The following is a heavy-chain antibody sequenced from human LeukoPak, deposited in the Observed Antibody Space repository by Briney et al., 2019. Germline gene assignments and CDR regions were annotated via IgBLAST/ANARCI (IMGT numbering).Heavy chain of an antibody. CDR1: GFTFSSYS. CDR2: IISSSSYI. V-gene: IGHV3-21*01. Sequence: GGALRLSCAASGFTFSSYSMSWVRQALGEGRGWVSSIISSSSYIYYADSVKGRFTISRDNAKNSLYLQMNSLRAEDTAVYYCARTLGYCSSTSCRSDYWGQGTLVTVSS. D-gene: IGHD2-2*01. J-gene: IGHJ4*02. CDR3: ARTLGYCSSTSCRSDY.